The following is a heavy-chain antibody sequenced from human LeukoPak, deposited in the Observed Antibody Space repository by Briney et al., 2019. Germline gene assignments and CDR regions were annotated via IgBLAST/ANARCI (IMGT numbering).Heavy chain of an antibody. V-gene: IGHV4-39*01. CDR2: IYYSGST. CDR1: GGSLSSSSYY. J-gene: IGHJ3*02. CDR3: ATLYGSSAGTFDI. D-gene: IGHD6-6*01. Sequence: SETLSLTCIVSGGSLSSSSYYWGWLRPPPGKGLEWIGSIYYSGSTYYNPSLKSRVTISVDSSKNQFSLKLSSVTAADTAVFYCATLYGSSAGTFDIWGQGTMVTGSS.